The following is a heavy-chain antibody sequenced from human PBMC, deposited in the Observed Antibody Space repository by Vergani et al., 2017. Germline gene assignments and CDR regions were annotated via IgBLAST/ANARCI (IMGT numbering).Heavy chain of an antibody. V-gene: IGHV3-30*02. D-gene: IGHD5-18*01. CDR3: AELYGHDGYSPF. CDR1: GFSFSSFG. Sequence: QVQLVESGGGVVQPGRSLRLSCAASGFSFSSFGFHWVRQAPGKGLGWVAFIHYDGSHEYYLDSVKGRFTISRVNAKNTLILQMNGLRAEDTAIYYCAELYGHDGYSPFWGQGTLVTVSS. CDR2: IHYDGSHE. J-gene: IGHJ4*02.